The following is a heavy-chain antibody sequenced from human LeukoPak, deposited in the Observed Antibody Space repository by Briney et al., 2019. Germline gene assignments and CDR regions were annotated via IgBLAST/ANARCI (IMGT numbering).Heavy chain of an antibody. D-gene: IGHD6-13*01. J-gene: IGHJ1*01. CDR1: GGSISSSSYY. Sequence: SETLSLTCTVSGGSISSSSYYWGWIRQPPGKGLEWIGSTYYSGSTYYNPSLKSRVTISVDTSKNQFSLKLSSVTAADTAVYYCARHPPDSYSSSWYEYFQHWGQGTLVTVSS. V-gene: IGHV4-39*01. CDR2: TYYSGST. CDR3: ARHPPDSYSSSWYEYFQH.